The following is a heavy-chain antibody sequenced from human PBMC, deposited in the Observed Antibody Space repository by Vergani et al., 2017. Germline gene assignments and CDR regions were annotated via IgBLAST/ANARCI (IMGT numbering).Heavy chain of an antibody. CDR2: IYNSGNG. J-gene: IGHJ2*01. D-gene: IGHD3-16*01. V-gene: IGHV4-39*01. Sequence: QMQLQESGPGLVKASETLSLTCTVSGDSIISRSYYWGWIRQPPGKGLEWIGSIYNSGNGDSSSSLKSRVTISADTSKNQFSLRLTSVTAADTAVYYCASGKYYSDSTSHFRGRYFDVWGRAPWSLSPQ. CDR1: GDSIISRSYY. CDR3: ASGKYYSDSTSHFRGRYFDV.